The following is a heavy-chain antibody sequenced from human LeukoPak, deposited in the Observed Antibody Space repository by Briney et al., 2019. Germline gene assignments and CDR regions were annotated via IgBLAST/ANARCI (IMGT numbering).Heavy chain of an antibody. J-gene: IGHJ5*02. V-gene: IGHV4-39*01. Sequence: SETLSLTCTVSGGSISSSSYYWGWIRQPPGKGLEWIGSIYYSGSTYYNPSLKSRVTISVDTSKNQFSLKLSSVTAADTAVYYCARQIRTYSSGRYNWFDPWGQGTLVTVSS. CDR3: ARQIRTYSSGRYNWFDP. CDR2: IYYSGST. D-gene: IGHD6-19*01. CDR1: GGSISSSSYY.